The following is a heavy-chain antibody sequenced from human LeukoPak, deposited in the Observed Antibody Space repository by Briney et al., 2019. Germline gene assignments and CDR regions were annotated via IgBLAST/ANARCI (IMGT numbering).Heavy chain of an antibody. D-gene: IGHD3-3*01. Sequence: SGPTLVKPTQTLTLTCTFSGFSLSTSGAGVGWIRQPPGKALEWLALIYWDDDKRYSPSLKSRLTITKDTSKNQVVLTMTNMDPVDTATYYCAHLYYDFWSGYYPFDYWGQGTLVTVSS. CDR3: AHLYYDFWSGYYPFDY. J-gene: IGHJ4*02. CDR1: GFSLSTSGAG. V-gene: IGHV2-5*02. CDR2: IYWDDDK.